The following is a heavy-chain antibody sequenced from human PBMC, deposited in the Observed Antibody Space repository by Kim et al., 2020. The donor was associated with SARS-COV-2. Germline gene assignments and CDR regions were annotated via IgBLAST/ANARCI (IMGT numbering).Heavy chain of an antibody. Sequence: GGSLRHSCAASGFTFSNYWMIWVRQAPGKGLEWVANIKHDGSDKYYVDSVRGRFTISRDNAKNSVYLQMNSLRAEDTAVYYCARGSGPGDSWGQGTLVTV. CDR3: ARGSGPGDS. V-gene: IGHV3-7*01. CDR2: IKHDGSDK. J-gene: IGHJ4*02. D-gene: IGHD6-19*01. CDR1: GFTFSNYW.